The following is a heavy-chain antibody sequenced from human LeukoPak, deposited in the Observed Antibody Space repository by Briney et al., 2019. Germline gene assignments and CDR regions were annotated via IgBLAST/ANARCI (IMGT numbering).Heavy chain of an antibody. CDR2: IYPGDSDT. Sequence: GESLKISCSGSGYSFTTYWIGWVRQMPRKGLEWMGIIYPGDSDTRYSPSFQGQVTMSADKSINTAYLQWSSLKASDTAIYYCARRQGCSSTSCPPDYWGQGTLVTVSS. V-gene: IGHV5-51*01. CDR1: GYSFTTYW. CDR3: ARRQGCSSTSCPPDY. J-gene: IGHJ4*02. D-gene: IGHD2-2*01.